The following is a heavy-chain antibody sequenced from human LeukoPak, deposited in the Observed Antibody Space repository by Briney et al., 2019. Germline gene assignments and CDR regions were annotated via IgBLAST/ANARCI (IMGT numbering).Heavy chain of an antibody. V-gene: IGHV4-59*01. Sequence: PSETLSLTCTVSGDSITHFYWNWIRQPPGKGLEWIGYIYYTGSTTFHPSLKSRVTMSVDTSKNQFSLKLSSVTAADTAVYFCARWMGTWNAFDIWGQGTVVTVSS. J-gene: IGHJ3*02. CDR1: GDSITHFY. CDR2: IYYTGST. CDR3: ARWMGTWNAFDI. D-gene: IGHD1-1*01.